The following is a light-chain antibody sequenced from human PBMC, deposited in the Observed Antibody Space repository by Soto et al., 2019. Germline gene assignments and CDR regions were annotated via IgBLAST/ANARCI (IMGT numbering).Light chain of an antibody. CDR1: QSVSSN. CDR3: QQYNNWPRT. J-gene: IGKJ1*01. V-gene: IGKV3-15*01. CDR2: GAS. Sequence: EIVMTQSPATLSVSPGERATLYCRASQSVSSNLAWYQQKPGQAPRLLIYGASTMDTGIPARFSGSGSGTEFTLTMISLQSEEFAVYYCQQYNNWPRTVGQGTEVEIK.